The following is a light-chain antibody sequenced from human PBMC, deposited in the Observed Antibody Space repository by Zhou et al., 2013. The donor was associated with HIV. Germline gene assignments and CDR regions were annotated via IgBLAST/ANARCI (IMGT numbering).Light chain of an antibody. Sequence: DIVMTQSPLSLPVTPGEPASISCRSSQSLLHTNGYTYLDWYLQKPGQSPQLLIYLVSNRASGVPDRFSGSGSGTDFTLKISRVEAEDVGVYYCMQPLQTPWTFGQGTKVEIK. J-gene: IGKJ1*01. CDR3: MQPLQTPWT. CDR2: LVS. V-gene: IGKV2-28*01. CDR1: QSLLHTNGYTY.